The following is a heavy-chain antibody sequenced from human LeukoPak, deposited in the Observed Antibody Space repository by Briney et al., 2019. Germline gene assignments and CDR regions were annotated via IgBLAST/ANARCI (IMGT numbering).Heavy chain of an antibody. Sequence: PGGSLTLSCAASGFSFSTYAMNWVRQSPGKGLKRLSVISGSGGATYYADSVKGRFTISRDNSKNTLYLQMNSLTAEGTAIYYCAKDSCASTSCYWDYWGQGTLVTVSS. CDR1: GFSFSTYA. V-gene: IGHV3-23*01. J-gene: IGHJ4*02. CDR2: ISGSGGAT. CDR3: AKDSCASTSCYWDY. D-gene: IGHD2-2*01.